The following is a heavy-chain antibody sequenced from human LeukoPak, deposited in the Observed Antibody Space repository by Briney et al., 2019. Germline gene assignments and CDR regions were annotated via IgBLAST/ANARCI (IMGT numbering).Heavy chain of an antibody. J-gene: IGHJ4*02. Sequence: PGGSLRLSCAASGFTVSSNYMSWVRQAPGKGLEWVSVIYSGGSTYYADSVKGRFTISRDNSKNTLYLQMNGLRAEDTAVYYCASSNYYGSGSLNCDYWGQGTLVTVSS. V-gene: IGHV3-53*01. CDR2: IYSGGST. CDR3: ASSNYYGSGSLNCDY. CDR1: GFTVSSNY. D-gene: IGHD3-10*01.